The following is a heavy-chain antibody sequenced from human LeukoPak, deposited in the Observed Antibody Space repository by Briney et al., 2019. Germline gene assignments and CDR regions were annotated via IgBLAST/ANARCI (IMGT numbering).Heavy chain of an antibody. CDR2: IIPIFGTA. CDR1: GGTFSSYA. J-gene: IGHJ6*03. CDR3: ASATVVKTYHYYYYMDV. D-gene: IGHD4-23*01. V-gene: IGHV1-69*06. Sequence: SVKVSCKASGGTFSSYAISWVRQAPGQGLEWMGGIIPIFGTANYAQKFQGRVTITADKSTSTAYMELSSLRSEDTAVYYCASATVVKTYHYYYYMDVWGKGTTVTVSS.